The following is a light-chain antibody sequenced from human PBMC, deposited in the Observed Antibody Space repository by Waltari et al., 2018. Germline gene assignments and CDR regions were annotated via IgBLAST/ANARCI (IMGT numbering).Light chain of an antibody. J-gene: IGKJ1*01. Sequence: EIVLTQSPGILSLSPGERATLSCRASQSVSRTLDWYQQGPGAAPRLRIYGASSRDTGIPDRFSGGGSGTDFSLTISRLEPEDFAVYYCQHYVRLPATFGQGTKVEIK. CDR2: GAS. CDR1: QSVSRT. CDR3: QHYVRLPAT. V-gene: IGKV3-20*01.